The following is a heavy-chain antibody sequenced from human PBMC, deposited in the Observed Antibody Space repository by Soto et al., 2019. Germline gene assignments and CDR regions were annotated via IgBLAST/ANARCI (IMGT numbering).Heavy chain of an antibody. CDR2: INAGNGNT. CDR3: ARGRDDYVWGSYRSIPFDP. V-gene: IGHV1-3*01. Sequence: ASVKVSCKASGYTFTNFAMHWVRQAPGQRLEWMGWINAGNGNTKYSQKFQGRVTITRDTSASTAYMELSSLRSEDTAVYYCARGRDDYVWGSYRSIPFDPWGQGTLVTVS. J-gene: IGHJ5*02. D-gene: IGHD3-16*02. CDR1: GYTFTNFA.